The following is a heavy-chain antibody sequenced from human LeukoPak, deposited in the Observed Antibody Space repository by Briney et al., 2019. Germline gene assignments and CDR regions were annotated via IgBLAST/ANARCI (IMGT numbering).Heavy chain of an antibody. CDR2: IKSKTDGGTT. CDR1: GFTFSNAW. D-gene: IGHD3-3*01. J-gene: IGHJ4*02. Sequence: GGSLRLSCAASGFTFSNAWMSWVRQAPGKGLEWVGRIKSKTDGGTTDYAAPVKGRFTISRDDSKNTLYLQMNSLKTEDTAVYYCTTSAWEQARYYDFWSGYYTGNKGSYFDYWGQGTLVTVSS. CDR3: TTSAWEQARYYDFWSGYYTGNKGSYFDY. V-gene: IGHV3-15*01.